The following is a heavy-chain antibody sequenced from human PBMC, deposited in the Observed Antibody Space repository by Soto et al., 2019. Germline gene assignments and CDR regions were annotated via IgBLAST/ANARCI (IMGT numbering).Heavy chain of an antibody. J-gene: IGHJ4*02. V-gene: IGHV3-30-3*01. CDR1: GFTFSSYA. CDR3: ARDLSFGAASVGY. CDR2: ISYDGSNK. D-gene: IGHD3-3*01. Sequence: QVQLVESGGGVVKPGRSLRLSCAASGFTFSSYAMHWVRQAPGKGLEWVAVISYDGSNKYYADSVKGRFTISRDNSKNTLYLQMNSLRAEDTAVYYCARDLSFGAASVGYWGQGTLVTVSS.